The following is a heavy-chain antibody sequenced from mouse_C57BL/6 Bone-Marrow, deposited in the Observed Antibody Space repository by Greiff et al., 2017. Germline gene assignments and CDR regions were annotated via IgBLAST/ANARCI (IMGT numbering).Heavy chain of an antibody. J-gene: IGHJ4*01. CDR2: IDPSDSYT. CDR1: GYTFTSYW. Sequence: QVQLQQSGAELVKPGASVKLSCKASGYTFTSYWMQWVKQRPGQGLEWIGEIDPSDSYTNYNQKFKGKATLTVDTSSSTAYMQLSSLTSEDSAVYYCAREKTGTDAMDYWGQGTSVTVSS. V-gene: IGHV1-50*01. D-gene: IGHD4-1*01. CDR3: AREKTGTDAMDY.